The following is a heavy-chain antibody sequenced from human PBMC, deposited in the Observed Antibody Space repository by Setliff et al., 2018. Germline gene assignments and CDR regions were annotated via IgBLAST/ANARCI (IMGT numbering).Heavy chain of an antibody. J-gene: IGHJ6*03. CDR2: INPNTGAA. D-gene: IGHD1-7*01. Sequence: ASVKVSCKASGYPFTGYYYNHWVRQAPGQGPEWMGWINPNTGAAKYAQQFQGRVTMTGDASINTAFMELTGLTSDDTAVYYCARAPSGTGFYHFFSYMDVWGKGTTVTVSS. V-gene: IGHV1-2*02. CDR1: GYPFTGYY. CDR3: ARAPSGTGFYHFFSYMDV.